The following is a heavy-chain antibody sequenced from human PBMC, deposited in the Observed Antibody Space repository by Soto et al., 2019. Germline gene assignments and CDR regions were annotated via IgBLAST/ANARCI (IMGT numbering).Heavy chain of an antibody. V-gene: IGHV4-31*03. CDR2: ISNSGST. CDR3: ARDRGYTGYVDH. J-gene: IGHJ5*02. D-gene: IGHD5-12*01. Sequence: QVQLQESGPGLVKPSQTLSLICNVSGGSIDTAGNYWTWIRQHPGKGLEWIGFISNSGSTYSNPSLTSRLSISACTSKNQFSLHLSSVTAADTAVYFCARDRGYTGYVDHWGQGTLVTVSS. CDR1: GGSIDTAGNY.